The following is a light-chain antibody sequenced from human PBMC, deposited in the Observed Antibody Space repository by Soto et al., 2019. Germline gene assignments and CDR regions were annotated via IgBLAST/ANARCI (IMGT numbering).Light chain of an antibody. Sequence: EIVLTQSPATLSLSPGERATLSCRASQSVSRSLAWYQQKPDQAPRLLIYDASNRATGIPARFSGSGSGTDFTLTISSREPEAVAVYYCQQRSNWPPIFTFGPGTKVDIK. CDR1: QSVSRS. V-gene: IGKV3-11*01. CDR3: QQRSNWPPIFT. CDR2: DAS. J-gene: IGKJ3*01.